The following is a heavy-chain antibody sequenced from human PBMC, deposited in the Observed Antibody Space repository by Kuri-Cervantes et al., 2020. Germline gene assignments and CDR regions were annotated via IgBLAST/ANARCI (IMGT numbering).Heavy chain of an antibody. CDR1: GGSFSGYH. V-gene: IGHV4-34*01. Sequence: GSLRLSCAVYGGSFSGYHWTWIRQPPGKGLEWIASIYHSGTTYYNPSLKSRVTISADTTKNQFSLKLSSVTAADTAVYYCARRPHCSGSTCYSRYFQNWGQGTLVTVSS. D-gene: IGHD2-15*01. J-gene: IGHJ1*01. CDR3: ARRPHCSGSTCYSRYFQN. CDR2: IYHSGTT.